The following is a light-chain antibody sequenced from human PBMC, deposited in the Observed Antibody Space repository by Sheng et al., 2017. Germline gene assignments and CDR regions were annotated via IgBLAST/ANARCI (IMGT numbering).Light chain of an antibody. J-gene: IGKJ4*01. CDR1: ESVSNK. CDR2: GAS. CDR3: QQYDRWPPIT. V-gene: IGKV3-15*01. Sequence: RVMTQFPATLAMSPGETATLHCRANESVSNKVAWHQHRPGQAPRLLIYGASSRAAGVPARFSGSGSGTEFTLTINSLQSEDFAVYFCQQYDRWPPITFGGGTRVEIK.